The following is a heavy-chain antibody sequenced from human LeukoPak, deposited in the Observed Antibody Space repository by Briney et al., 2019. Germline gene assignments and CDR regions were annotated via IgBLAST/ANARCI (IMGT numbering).Heavy chain of an antibody. V-gene: IGHV1-18*01. J-gene: IGHJ4*02. CDR3: ARGQGNY. Sequence: ASVKVSCKVSGYTLTELSMHWVRQAPGQGLEWMGWISADNGNTNYAQKLQGRVTMTTDTSTSTAYMELRSLRSDDTAVYYCARGQGNYWGQGTLVTVSS. CDR2: ISADNGNT. CDR1: GYTLTELS. D-gene: IGHD6-13*01.